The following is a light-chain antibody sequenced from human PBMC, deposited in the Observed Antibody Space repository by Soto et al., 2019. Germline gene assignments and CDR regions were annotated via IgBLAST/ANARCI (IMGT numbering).Light chain of an antibody. Sequence: DIQMTQSPSTPSASVGDRVTITCRASQTINNWLAWYQQKPGKAPKLLIQKASILESGVPSRFSGSGSGTEFTLTISTLQPDDFATYYCQQYSTYSRTFGQGTKVEVK. CDR3: QQYSTYSRT. CDR1: QTINNW. J-gene: IGKJ1*01. V-gene: IGKV1-5*03. CDR2: KAS.